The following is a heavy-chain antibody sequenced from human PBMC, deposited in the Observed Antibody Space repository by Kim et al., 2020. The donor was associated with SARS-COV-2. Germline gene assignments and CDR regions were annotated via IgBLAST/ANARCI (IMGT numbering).Heavy chain of an antibody. Sequence: SETLSLTCAVYGGSFSGYYWSWIRQPPGKGLEWIGEINHSGSTNYNPSLKSRVTISVDTSKNQFSLKLSSVTAADTAVYYCARAARDFWSGYRDAFDIWG. D-gene: IGHD3-3*01. CDR3: ARAARDFWSGYRDAFDI. CDR2: INHSGST. CDR1: GGSFSGYY. J-gene: IGHJ3*02. V-gene: IGHV4-34*01.